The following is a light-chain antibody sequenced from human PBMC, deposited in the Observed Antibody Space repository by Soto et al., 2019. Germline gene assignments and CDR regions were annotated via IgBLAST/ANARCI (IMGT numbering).Light chain of an antibody. V-gene: IGKV1-39*01. J-gene: IGKJ3*01. Sequence: DIQMTQSPSSLSASVGDRVTITCRASQSISSYLNWYQQKPGKAPKLLIYAASSLQSGVPSRFSGSGSGTDFTLTISSLQPKDFATYYCQQSYSTPPEFTFGPGTKVDIK. CDR3: QQSYSTPPEFT. CDR1: QSISSY. CDR2: AAS.